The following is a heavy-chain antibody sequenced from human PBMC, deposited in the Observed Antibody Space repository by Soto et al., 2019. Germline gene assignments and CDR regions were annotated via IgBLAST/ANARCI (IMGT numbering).Heavy chain of an antibody. Sequence: QVQLQESGPGLVKHSQTLSLTCTVSGGSISSGGYYWSWIRQHPGKGLEWIGYIYYSGSTSYNPSHKRLVTISVDTSNNQYYLKLSSVTGAETAVYYWSRGWRDCSSTSCYVSYCYYMDVWGKGTTVTVSS. J-gene: IGHJ6*03. CDR1: GGSISSGGYY. D-gene: IGHD2-2*01. CDR3: SRGWRDCSSTSCYVSYCYYMDV. V-gene: IGHV4-31*01. CDR2: IYYSGST.